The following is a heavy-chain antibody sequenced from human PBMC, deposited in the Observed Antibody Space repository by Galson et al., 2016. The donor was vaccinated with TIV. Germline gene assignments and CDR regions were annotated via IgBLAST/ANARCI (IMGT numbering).Heavy chain of an antibody. V-gene: IGHV1-69*10. CDR3: ARGAQGGDAWACDY. J-gene: IGHJ4*02. CDR2: IIPVLSII. D-gene: IGHD2-21*02. CDR1: GGTFRSPA. Sequence: SVKVSCKASGGTFRSPAINWVRQAPGQGLEWMGGIIPVLSIINYAQKFQGRLTITADKITTTTTMELSSLRSGDTAVYYCARGAQGGDAWACDYWGQGTLVTVSP.